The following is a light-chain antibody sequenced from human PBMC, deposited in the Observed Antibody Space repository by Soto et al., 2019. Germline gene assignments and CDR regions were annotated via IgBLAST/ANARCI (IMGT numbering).Light chain of an antibody. J-gene: IGLJ2*01. CDR2: DVS. CDR1: SSDVGGYDY. Sequence: QPVLTQPASVSGSPGQSITISCTGTSSDVGGYDYVSWYQQHPGKAPKLMIYDVSNRPSGVSDRFSGSKSDNTASLTISGLQAEDEADYYCSSFTSSITLVFGGGTKLTVL. V-gene: IGLV2-14*03. CDR3: SSFTSSITLV.